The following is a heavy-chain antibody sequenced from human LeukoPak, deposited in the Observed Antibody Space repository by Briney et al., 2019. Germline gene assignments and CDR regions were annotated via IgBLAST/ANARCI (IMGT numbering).Heavy chain of an antibody. CDR1: GFSLSTSGVL. D-gene: IGHD3-10*01. CDR2: IYWNDDK. J-gene: IGHJ4*02. Sequence: ESGPTLVNPTQTLTLTCTFSGFSLSTSGVLVGWIRQPPGKALEWLALIYWNDDKRYSPSLKSRLTITKDTSKNLVVLTMPNMDPVDTATYYCAHRHRFYYYGSGSYSGMNEGSYYFDYWGQGTLVTVSS. V-gene: IGHV2-5*01. CDR3: AHRHRFYYYGSGSYSGMNEGSYYFDY.